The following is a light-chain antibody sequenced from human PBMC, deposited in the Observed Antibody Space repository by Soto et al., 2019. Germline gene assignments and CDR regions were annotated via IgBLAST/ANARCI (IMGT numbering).Light chain of an antibody. CDR2: DVS. CDR3: SSYTSSSTLDLV. CDR1: SSDVGGYNY. J-gene: IGLJ2*01. V-gene: IGLV2-14*01. Sequence: QSALTQPASVSGSPGQSITISCTGTSSDVGGYNYVSWYQQHPGKAPKLMIYDVSNRPSGVSNRFSGSKSGNTSSLTISGVQAEDEADYYCSSYTSSSTLDLVFGGGTKLTVL.